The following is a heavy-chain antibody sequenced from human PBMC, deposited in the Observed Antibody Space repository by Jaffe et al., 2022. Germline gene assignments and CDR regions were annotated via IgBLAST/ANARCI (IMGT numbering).Heavy chain of an antibody. CDR3: ATGRSPDGDTTYDALDI. V-gene: IGHV4-39*01. Sequence: QLQLQESGPGLVKPSETLSLTCTVSGGSISSSSYYWGWIRQPPGKGLEWLGSIYHNGNTYYNPSLKSRVTISVDTSRKQFSLKLRSVTAADTAVYYCATGRSPDGDTTYDALDIWGQGTMVTVS. CDR2: IYHNGNT. D-gene: IGHD4-17*01. CDR1: GGSISSSSYY. J-gene: IGHJ3*02.